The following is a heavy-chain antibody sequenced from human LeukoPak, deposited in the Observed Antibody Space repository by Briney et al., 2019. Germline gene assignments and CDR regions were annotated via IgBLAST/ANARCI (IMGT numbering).Heavy chain of an antibody. CDR2: IYTSGST. V-gene: IGHV4-4*09. J-gene: IGHJ5*02. CDR1: GGSISSYY. CDR3: ARHQINGGYDWGWFDP. Sequence: SETLSLTCTVSGGSISSYYWSWIRQPPGKGLEWIGYIYTSGSTNYNPSLKSRVTISVDTSKNQFSLKLSSVSAADTAVYYCARHQINGGYDWGWFDPWGQGTLVTVSS. D-gene: IGHD5-12*01.